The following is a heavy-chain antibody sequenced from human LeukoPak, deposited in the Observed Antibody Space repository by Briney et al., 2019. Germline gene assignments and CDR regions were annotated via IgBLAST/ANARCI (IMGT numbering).Heavy chain of an antibody. D-gene: IGHD5-24*01. V-gene: IGHV3-23*01. CDR1: GFTFSSYA. CDR2: ISVSGGST. J-gene: IGHJ4*02. CDR3: ARDYEMGTYFDC. Sequence: GGSLRLSCAASGFTFSSYAMTWVRQAPGKGLQWVSTISVSGGSTYYADSVKGRFTISRDNSKNTLYLQMNSLRAEDTAVYYCARDYEMGTYFDCWSQGTLVTVSS.